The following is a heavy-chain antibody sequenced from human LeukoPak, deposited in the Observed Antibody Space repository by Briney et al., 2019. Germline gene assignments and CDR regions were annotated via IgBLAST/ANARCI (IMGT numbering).Heavy chain of an antibody. CDR3: VRSGGY. Sequence: GGSLRLSCAASGFTFSSHWMNWVRQAPGKGLEWVANIKEDGSEKYYVDSVKGRFTISRDNAKNSLCLQMNSLRAEDTAIYYCVRSGGYWGQGALVTVSS. D-gene: IGHD1-26*01. CDR1: GFTFSSHW. J-gene: IGHJ4*02. V-gene: IGHV3-7*05. CDR2: IKEDGSEK.